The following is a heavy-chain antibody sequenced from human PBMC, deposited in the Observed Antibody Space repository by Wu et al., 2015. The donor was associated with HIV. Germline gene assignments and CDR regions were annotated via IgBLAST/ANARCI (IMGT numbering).Heavy chain of an antibody. D-gene: IGHD2-21*02. V-gene: IGHV1-69*13. J-gene: IGHJ4*02. CDR1: GGTFSSYA. CDR3: ASGFYCGGDCYSGFDY. CDR2: IIPIFGTA. Sequence: QVQLVQSGAEVKKPGSSVKVSCKASGGTFSSYAISWVRQAPGQGLEWMGRIIPIFGTANYAQKFQGRVTITADESTSTAYMELSSLRSEDTAVYYCASGFYCGGDCYSGFDYWGQGTLVTVSS.